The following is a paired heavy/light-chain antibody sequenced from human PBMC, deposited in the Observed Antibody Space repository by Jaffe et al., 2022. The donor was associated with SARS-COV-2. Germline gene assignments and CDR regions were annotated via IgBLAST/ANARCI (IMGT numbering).Light chain of an antibody. V-gene: IGLV2-23*02. Sequence: QSALTQLASVSGSPGQSTTIACTGTSSDVGIYNLVSWYQQYPGKAPKLMIYEVSKRPSGVSNRFSGSKSGNTASLTISGLQAEDEANYYCCSYAGSSTLLFGGGTKLTVL. CDR1: SSDVGIYNL. CDR2: EVS. CDR3: CSYAGSSTLL. J-gene: IGLJ2*01.
Heavy chain of an antibody. CDR2: IYPSGST. CDR3: AREGFCGGDCFNWFDP. J-gene: IGHJ5*02. D-gene: IGHD2-21*02. Sequence: QVQLQESGPGLVKPSQTLSLTCTVSGGSISSGSYYWGWIRQPAGKGLEWIGRIYPSGSTNYNPSLKSRVTISVDTSKNQLSLKLTSVTAADTAMYYCAREGFCGGDCFNWFDPWGQGTLVTVSS. V-gene: IGHV4-61*02. CDR1: GGSISSGSYY.